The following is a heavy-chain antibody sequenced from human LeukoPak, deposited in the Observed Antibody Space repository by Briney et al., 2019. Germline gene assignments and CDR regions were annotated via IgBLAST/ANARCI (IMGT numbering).Heavy chain of an antibody. D-gene: IGHD1-26*01. CDR1: GYTFTDYY. V-gene: IGHV1-2*02. CDR3: ARGSESGSYYSGYDGAFDI. Sequence: ASVKVSCKASGYTFTDYYIHWVRQAPGQGLEWMGWINPNSGGTKYAQKFQGRVTMTRDTSISLAYMELSRLRSDDTAVYYCARGSESGSYYSGYDGAFDIWGQGTMVTVSS. CDR2: INPNSGGT. J-gene: IGHJ3*02.